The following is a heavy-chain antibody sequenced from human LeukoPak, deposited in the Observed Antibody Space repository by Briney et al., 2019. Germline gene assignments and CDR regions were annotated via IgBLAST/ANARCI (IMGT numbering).Heavy chain of an antibody. V-gene: IGHV4-34*01. Sequence: PSETLSLTCAVYGGSFSGDYWSWIRQPPRKGLEWIGEINHSGSANYNPSLKSRVTISVDTSKNQFSLKLSSVTAADTAVYYCARISLGLEVHREYWGQGTLVTVSS. CDR2: INHSGSA. J-gene: IGHJ4*02. CDR1: GGSFSGDY. CDR3: ARISLGLEVHREY. D-gene: IGHD1-7*01.